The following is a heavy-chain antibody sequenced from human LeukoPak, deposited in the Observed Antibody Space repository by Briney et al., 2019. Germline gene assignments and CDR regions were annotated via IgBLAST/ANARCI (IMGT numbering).Heavy chain of an antibody. V-gene: IGHV1-69*04. CDR3: ARDAREAAAGTGKLDY. CDR2: IIPILGIA. Sequence: VASVKVSCKVSGYTLTELSMHWVRQAPGQGLEWMGRIIPILGIANYAQKFQGRVTITADKSTSTAYMELSSLRSEDTAVYYCARDAREAAAGTGKLDYWGQGTLVTVSS. J-gene: IGHJ4*02. CDR1: GYTLTELS. D-gene: IGHD6-13*01.